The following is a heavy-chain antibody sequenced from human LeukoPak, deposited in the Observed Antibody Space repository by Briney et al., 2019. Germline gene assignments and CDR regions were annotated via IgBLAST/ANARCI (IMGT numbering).Heavy chain of an antibody. Sequence: NPGGSLRLSCAAFGFTFSDYYMSWIRQAPGKGLEWVSYISSSSSTIYYAGSVKGRFTISRDNAKNSLYLQMNSLRDEDTAVYYCARGWFGELPFDYWGQGTLVTVSS. D-gene: IGHD3-10*01. V-gene: IGHV3-11*04. CDR3: ARGWFGELPFDY. CDR2: ISSSSSTI. CDR1: GFTFSDYY. J-gene: IGHJ4*02.